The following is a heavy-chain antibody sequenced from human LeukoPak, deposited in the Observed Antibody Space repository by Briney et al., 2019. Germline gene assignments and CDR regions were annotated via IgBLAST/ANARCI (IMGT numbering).Heavy chain of an antibody. Sequence: PGGSLRLSCAASGFTFSNAWMSWVRQAPGKGLEWVGRIKSKTDGGTTDYAARVKGRSTISRDDSKNTLYLQMNSLKTEDTAVYYCATDAHIVVVPAALYYYYGMDVWGKGTTVTVSS. D-gene: IGHD2-2*01. CDR2: IKSKTDGGTT. CDR1: GFTFSNAW. J-gene: IGHJ6*04. CDR3: ATDAHIVVVPAALYYYYGMDV. V-gene: IGHV3-15*01.